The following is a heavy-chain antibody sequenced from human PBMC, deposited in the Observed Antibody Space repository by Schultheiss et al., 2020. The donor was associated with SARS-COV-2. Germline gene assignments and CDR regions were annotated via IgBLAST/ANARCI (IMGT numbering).Heavy chain of an antibody. CDR2: IKSKTDGGTT. J-gene: IGHJ5*02. V-gene: IGHV3-15*01. CDR3: TTPLDCSSTSCSPP. D-gene: IGHD2-2*01. Sequence: GGSLRLSCAASGFTLSDHYIDWLRQAPGKGLEWVGRIKSKTDGGTTDYAAPVKGRFTISRDDSKNTLYLQMNSLKTEDTAVYYCTTPLDCSSTSCSPPWGQGTLVTVSS. CDR1: GFTLSDHY.